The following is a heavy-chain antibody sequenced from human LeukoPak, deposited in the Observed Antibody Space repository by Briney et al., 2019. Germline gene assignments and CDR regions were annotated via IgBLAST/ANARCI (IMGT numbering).Heavy chain of an antibody. CDR2: MNPNSGNT. V-gene: IGHV1-8*01. CDR3: ARAIRNQLLSDY. CDR1: GYTFSSYD. J-gene: IGHJ4*02. Sequence: ASVKVSCNTSGYTFSSYDVIWVRLAPGQGLEWMGWMNPNSGNTGYAQKFQGRVTMTGDTSISTAYMELSSLISDDTAVYYCARAIRNQLLSDYWGQGTLVTVSS. D-gene: IGHD2-2*01.